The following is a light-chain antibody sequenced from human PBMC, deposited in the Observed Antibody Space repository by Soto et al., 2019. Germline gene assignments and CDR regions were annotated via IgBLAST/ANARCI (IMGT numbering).Light chain of an antibody. Sequence: DIQITRSPSTLSGSVGDRVTITCRASQTISSWLAWYQQKPGKAPKLLIYKASTLKSGVPSRFSGSGSGTEFTLTISSLQPDDFATYSCQHYNSYSEAFGQGTKVDIK. CDR1: QTISSW. V-gene: IGKV1-5*03. CDR3: QHYNSYSEA. J-gene: IGKJ1*01. CDR2: KAS.